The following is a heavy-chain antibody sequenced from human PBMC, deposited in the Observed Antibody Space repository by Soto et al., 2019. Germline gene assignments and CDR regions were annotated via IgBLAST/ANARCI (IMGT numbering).Heavy chain of an antibody. D-gene: IGHD2-21*02. V-gene: IGHV3-23*01. CDR3: AKGQCDPDCYCVNS. CDR1: GFSFSAYA. Sequence: GGSLRLSCAASGFSFSAYAMSWVRQAPGKGLEWVSGMTGSGGFTYYADSVKGRFTISRDNSKNTRYVQMNSLRAEHTAVEYRAKGQCDPDCYCVNSWGQGTLVTVSS. J-gene: IGHJ4*02. CDR2: MTGSGGFT.